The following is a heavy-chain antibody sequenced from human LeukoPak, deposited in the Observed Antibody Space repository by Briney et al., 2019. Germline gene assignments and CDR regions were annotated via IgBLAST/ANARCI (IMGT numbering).Heavy chain of an antibody. D-gene: IGHD4-17*01. CDR3: YLDYGDNGDDY. CDR2: IWYDGSNK. Sequence: GGSLRLSCAASGCTFTNYALHWVRQAPGKGLGWVAVIWYDGSNKYYADSVKGRFTISRDNSKNTLYLQMSSLRAEDTAVYYCYLDYGDNGDDYWGQGTLVAVSS. J-gene: IGHJ4*02. V-gene: IGHV3-30*14. CDR1: GCTFTNYA.